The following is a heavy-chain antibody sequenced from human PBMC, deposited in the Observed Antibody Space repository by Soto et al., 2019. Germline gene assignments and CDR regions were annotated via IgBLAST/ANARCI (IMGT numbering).Heavy chain of an antibody. CDR2: IYYSGST. CDR1: GGSISSGGYY. Sequence: PSETLSLTCTVSGGSISSGGYYWSWIRQHPGKGLEWIGYIYYSGSTYYNPSLKSRVTISVDTSKNQFSLKLSSVTAADTAVYYCARALRTPDDPVYYFDYWGQGTLVTVSS. J-gene: IGHJ4*02. CDR3: ARALRTPDDPVYYFDY. D-gene: IGHD1-20*01. V-gene: IGHV4-31*03.